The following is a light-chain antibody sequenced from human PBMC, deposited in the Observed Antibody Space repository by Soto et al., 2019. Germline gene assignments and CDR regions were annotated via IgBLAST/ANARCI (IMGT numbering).Light chain of an antibody. CDR2: KAS. V-gene: IGKV1-5*03. CDR3: QHYNSYSPWT. Sequence: DIQMTQSPSTLSASVGDRVTITCRASQSISSWLAWYQQKPGKAPKLLIYKASSLESGVPSRFSGSGSGTEFNLTISSRQPDDFATYYCQHYNSYSPWTFGQGTKVEIK. J-gene: IGKJ1*01. CDR1: QSISSW.